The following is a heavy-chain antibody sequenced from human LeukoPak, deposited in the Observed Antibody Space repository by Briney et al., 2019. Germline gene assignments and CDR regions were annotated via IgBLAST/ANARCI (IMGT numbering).Heavy chain of an antibody. CDR2: IYYSGST. CDR1: GGSISSYY. D-gene: IGHD5-24*01. J-gene: IGHJ5*02. V-gene: IGHV4-59*01. CDR3: ARAMASPTRWFDP. Sequence: SETLSLTCTVSGGSISSYYWSWIRQPPGKGLEWIGYIYYSGSTNYNPSLKSRVTISVDTSKNQFSLKLSSVTAADTAVYYCARAMASPTRWFDPWGQGTRVTVSS.